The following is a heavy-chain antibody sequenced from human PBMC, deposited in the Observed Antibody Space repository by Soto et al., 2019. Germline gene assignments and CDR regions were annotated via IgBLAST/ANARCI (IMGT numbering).Heavy chain of an antibody. D-gene: IGHD6-13*01. Sequence: QVQLQESGPGLVKPSQTLSLTCTVSGGSISSGGYYWSWIRQHPGKGLEWIGYIYYSGSTYYNPSLKSRFTMSVHTSKNQSPLNLSSVTAAITAVYYCGKVAAAGPRHYYGMDVWGQGTTVTVSS. V-gene: IGHV4-31*03. CDR1: GGSISSGGYY. J-gene: IGHJ6*02. CDR2: IYYSGST. CDR3: GKVAAAGPRHYYGMDV.